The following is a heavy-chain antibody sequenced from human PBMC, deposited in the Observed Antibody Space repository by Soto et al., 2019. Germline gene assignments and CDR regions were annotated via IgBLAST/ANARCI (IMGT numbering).Heavy chain of an antibody. V-gene: IGHV4-31*03. J-gene: IGHJ4*02. CDR3: ARAGFISSVTTFDY. CDR1: GGSISSGGYY. Sequence: SETLSLTCTVSGGSISSGGYYWSWIRQHPGKGLEWIGYIYYSGSTYYNPSLKSRVTISVDTSKNQSSLKLSSVTAADTAVYYCARAGFISSVTTFDYWGQGTLVTVSS. D-gene: IGHD4-17*01. CDR2: IYYSGST.